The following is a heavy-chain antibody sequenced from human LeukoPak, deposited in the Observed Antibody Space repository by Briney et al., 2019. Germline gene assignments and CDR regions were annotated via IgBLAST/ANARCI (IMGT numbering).Heavy chain of an antibody. V-gene: IGHV3-30*18. D-gene: IGHD6-6*01. Sequence: GSLRLSCAASGFTFSSYGMHWVRQAPGKGLEWVAVISYDGSNKYYADSVKGRFTISRDYSKNTLYLQMNSLRAEDTAIYYCAKSGSSRFDPWGQGTLVTVSS. CDR3: AKSGSSRFDP. J-gene: IGHJ5*02. CDR1: GFTFSSYG. CDR2: ISYDGSNK.